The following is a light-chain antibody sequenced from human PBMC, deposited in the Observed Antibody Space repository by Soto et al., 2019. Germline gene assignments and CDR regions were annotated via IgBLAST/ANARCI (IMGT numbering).Light chain of an antibody. CDR2: AAS. CDR1: QGISSY. Sequence: DIQFTQSRSFLSASVGDRVTITCRSSQGISSYLAWYQQKPGKAPKLLIYAASTLQSGVPSRFSGSGSGTEFTLTISSLQPEDFATYYCQQLNTYPRTLGQGPKVHIK. V-gene: IGKV1-9*01. CDR3: QQLNTYPRT. J-gene: IGKJ1*01.